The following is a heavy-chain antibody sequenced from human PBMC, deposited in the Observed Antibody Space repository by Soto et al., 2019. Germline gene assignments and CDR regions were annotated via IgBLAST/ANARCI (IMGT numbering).Heavy chain of an antibody. V-gene: IGHV4-34*01. D-gene: IGHD3-9*01. CDR2: INHSGST. Sequence: SETLSLTCAVYGVSFIGYYWSWIRQPTGKGLEWIGEINHSGSTNYNPSLKSRVTISVDTSKNQFSLKLSSVTAADTAVYYCARGRRYFDWLLFYWFDPWGQGTLVTVSS. CDR3: ARGRRYFDWLLFYWFDP. J-gene: IGHJ5*02. CDR1: GVSFIGYY.